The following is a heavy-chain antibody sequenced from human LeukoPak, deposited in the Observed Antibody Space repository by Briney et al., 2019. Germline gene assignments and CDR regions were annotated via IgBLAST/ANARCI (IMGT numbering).Heavy chain of an antibody. V-gene: IGHV4-34*01. J-gene: IGHJ3*02. CDR2: INHSGST. CDR3: ARSSSGYYPFLRAFDI. Sequence: PSETLSLTCAVYGGSFSGYYWSWIRQPPGKGLEWIGEINHSGSTNYNPSLKSRVTISVDTSKNQFSLKLSSVTAADTAVYYCARSSSGYYPFLRAFDIWGQGTMVTVSS. D-gene: IGHD3-22*01. CDR1: GGSFSGYY.